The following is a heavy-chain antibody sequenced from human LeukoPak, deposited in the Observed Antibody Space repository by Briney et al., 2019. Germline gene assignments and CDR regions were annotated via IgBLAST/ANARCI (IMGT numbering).Heavy chain of an antibody. CDR1: GFSFSNYA. CDR3: ARDPNGDYIGAFDM. CDR2: IRGSGGGT. Sequence: PGGSLRLSCAASGFSFSNYALMWLRQSPGKGLEWVSAIRGSGGGTFYADSVKGRFTISRDNSKNTLYLQMNGLRAEDTAVYYCARDPNGDYIGAFDMWGRGTLVTVSS. D-gene: IGHD4-17*01. J-gene: IGHJ3*02. V-gene: IGHV3-23*01.